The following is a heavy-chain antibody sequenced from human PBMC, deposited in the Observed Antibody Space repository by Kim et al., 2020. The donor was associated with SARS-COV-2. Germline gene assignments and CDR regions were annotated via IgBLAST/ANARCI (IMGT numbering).Heavy chain of an antibody. CDR2: SYYSGST. Sequence: SETLSLTCTVSGGSISSYYWSWIRQPPGKGLEWIGYSYYSGSTNYNPSLKSRDTITVDTSKNEFSLKLSTVTAADTAVYYCASRGTAAAGTWFDPWGQGTLVTVSS. J-gene: IGHJ5*02. V-gene: IGHV4-59*08. CDR1: GGSISSYY. CDR3: ASRGTAAAGTWFDP. D-gene: IGHD6-13*01.